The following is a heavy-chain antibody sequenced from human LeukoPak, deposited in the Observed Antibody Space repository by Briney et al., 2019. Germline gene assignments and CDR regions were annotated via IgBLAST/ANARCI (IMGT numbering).Heavy chain of an antibody. V-gene: IGHV3-66*02. CDR2: IYSGGRT. CDR3: ARDHGIAAAGLYYYYGMDV. Sequence: GRSLRLSCAASGFTVSSNYMSSVRQAPGKGLEWVSVIYSGGRTYYADSVKGRFTISRDNSKNTLYLQMNSLRAEDTAVYYCARDHGIAAAGLYYYYGMDVWGQGTTVTVSS. CDR1: GFTVSSNY. J-gene: IGHJ6*02. D-gene: IGHD6-13*01.